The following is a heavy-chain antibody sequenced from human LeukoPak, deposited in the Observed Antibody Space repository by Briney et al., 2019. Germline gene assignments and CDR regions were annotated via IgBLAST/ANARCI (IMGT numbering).Heavy chain of an antibody. D-gene: IGHD2-2*01. V-gene: IGHV1-18*01. J-gene: IGHJ6*03. Sequence: ASVKVSCKASGYTFTSYGISWVRQAPGQGLEWMGWISAYNGNTNYAQKLQGRVTMTTDTSTSTAYMELRSLRSDDTAVYYCARGSGYCSSTSCFNYYYMDVWGKGTTVTVSS. CDR3: ARGSGYCSSTSCFNYYYMDV. CDR2: ISAYNGNT. CDR1: GYTFTSYG.